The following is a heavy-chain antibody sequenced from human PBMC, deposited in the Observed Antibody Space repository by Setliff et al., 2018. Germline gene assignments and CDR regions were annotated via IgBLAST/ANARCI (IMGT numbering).Heavy chain of an antibody. Sequence: SVKVSCKASGGTFRTDGFNWVRQAPGQGLEWMGGIIPLLETVKYAQKFQGRVTITADKSTNTGYMELRSLRSEDTAVYYCSRLVRYCTATTCQRLLGEEFWGQGTLVTVSS. CDR1: GGTFRTDG. D-gene: IGHD2-8*02. V-gene: IGHV1-69*06. J-gene: IGHJ4*02. CDR2: IIPLLETV. CDR3: SRLVRYCTATTCQRLLGEEF.